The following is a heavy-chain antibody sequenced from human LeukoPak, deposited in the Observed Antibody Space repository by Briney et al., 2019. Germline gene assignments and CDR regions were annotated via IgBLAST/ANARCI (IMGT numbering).Heavy chain of an antibody. J-gene: IGHJ4*02. CDR3: AKDVYGDYGGLDY. CDR1: GLTFSNYA. D-gene: IGHD4-17*01. Sequence: PGGSLRLSCAASGLTFSNYAMSWVRQAPGKGLEWVSGISDSDGSTYYADSVKGRFAISRDNSKNTLYLQMNSLRAEDTAVYYCAKDVYGDYGGLDYWGQGTLVTVSS. CDR2: ISDSDGST. V-gene: IGHV3-23*01.